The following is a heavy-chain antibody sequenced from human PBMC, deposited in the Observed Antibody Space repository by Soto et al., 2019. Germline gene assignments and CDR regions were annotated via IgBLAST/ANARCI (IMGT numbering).Heavy chain of an antibody. V-gene: IGHV3-9*01. CDR1: GFTFDDYA. Sequence: EVQLVESGGGLVQPGRSLRLSCAASGFTFDDYAMHWVRQAPGKGLEWVSGISWNSGSIGYADSVKGRFTISRDNAKNSLYLQMNSLRAEDTALYYCAKAPVFSLLYYCDYWGQGTLVTVSS. CDR3: AKAPVFSLLYYCDY. CDR2: ISWNSGSI. J-gene: IGHJ4*02.